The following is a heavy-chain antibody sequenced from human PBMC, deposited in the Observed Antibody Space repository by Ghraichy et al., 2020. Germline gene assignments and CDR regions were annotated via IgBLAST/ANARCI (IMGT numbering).Heavy chain of an antibody. V-gene: IGHV3-30*18. Sequence: SLNISCAASGFTFNNYGMHWVRQAPGKGLEWVAVISYDGNNKYYADSVKGRFTISRDNSKNTLYMQMNSLRAEDTAVYYCAKEGDSSGWYHFDYWGQGTLVTVSS. CDR1: GFTFNNYG. CDR3: AKEGDSSGWYHFDY. D-gene: IGHD6-19*01. J-gene: IGHJ4*02. CDR2: ISYDGNNK.